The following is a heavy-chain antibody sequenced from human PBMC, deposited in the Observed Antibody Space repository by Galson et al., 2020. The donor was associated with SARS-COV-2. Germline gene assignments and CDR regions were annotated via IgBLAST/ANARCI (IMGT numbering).Heavy chain of an antibody. Sequence: SETLSLTCTVSGGSISTTSYFWGWIRQPPWKGLEWIGTIYYSGSTYYNPSLKSRVTISVDTSKNQFSLKLSSVTAADTAVYYCARASRFGESGPWGQGTLVTVSS. V-gene: IGHV4-39*07. CDR3: ARASRFGESGP. D-gene: IGHD3-10*01. CDR2: IYYSGST. CDR1: GGSISTTSYF. J-gene: IGHJ5*02.